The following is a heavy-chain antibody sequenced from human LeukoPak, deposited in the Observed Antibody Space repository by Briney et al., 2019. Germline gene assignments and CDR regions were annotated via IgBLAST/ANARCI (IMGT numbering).Heavy chain of an antibody. CDR2: IYYSGST. J-gene: IGHJ5*02. CDR1: GGSISSTSYY. V-gene: IGHV4-39*01. CDR3: ARLMSDTRGYSYGYFNWFDP. D-gene: IGHD5-18*01. Sequence: SETLSLTCTVSGGSISSTSYYWGWIRQPPGKGLEWIGSIYYSGSTYYNPSLQSRVTISVDTSKKQFSLKLSSVTAADTAVYYCARLMSDTRGYSYGYFNWFDPWGQGTLVTVSS.